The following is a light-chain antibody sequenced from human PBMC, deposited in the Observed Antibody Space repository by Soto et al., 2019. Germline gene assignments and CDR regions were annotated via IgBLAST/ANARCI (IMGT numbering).Light chain of an antibody. CDR2: GAS. J-gene: IGKJ4*01. CDR3: QQYNKWA. V-gene: IGKV3-15*01. Sequence: EVVMTQSPATLSVSPGERATLSCRASQSVGTNLAWYQQKPGQAPRLLIYGASTRATGVPAKFTGSGSGTDFTLTISSLQSEDFAVYYCQQYNKWAFVGGTRVEI. CDR1: QSVGTN.